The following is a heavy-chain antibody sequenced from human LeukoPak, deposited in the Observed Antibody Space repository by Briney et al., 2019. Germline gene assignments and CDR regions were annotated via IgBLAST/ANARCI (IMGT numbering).Heavy chain of an antibody. J-gene: IGHJ4*02. D-gene: IGHD3-10*01. Sequence: PGGSLRLSCAAPGFTFSSYAMSWVRLAPGKGLEWVSAISAGGGTTYYADSLKGRFTISRDNSKSTLYLQMNSLRAEDTAVYYCGCWFGSGTYYDYWGQGTLVTVSS. V-gene: IGHV3-23*01. CDR3: GCWFGSGTYYDY. CDR1: GFTFSSYA. CDR2: ISAGGGTT.